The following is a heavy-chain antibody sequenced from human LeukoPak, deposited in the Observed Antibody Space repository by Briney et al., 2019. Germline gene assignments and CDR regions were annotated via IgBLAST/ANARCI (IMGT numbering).Heavy chain of an antibody. J-gene: IGHJ6*03. CDR3: ARDGSPGDYYYYYMDV. Sequence: SVKVSCKASGGTFSSYAISGVRQAPGQGLEWMGGIIPIFGTANYAQKFQGRVTITADESTSTAYMELSSLRSEDTAVYYCARDGSPGDYYYYYMDVWGKGTTVTVSS. D-gene: IGHD7-27*01. CDR2: IIPIFGTA. CDR1: GGTFSSYA. V-gene: IGHV1-69*13.